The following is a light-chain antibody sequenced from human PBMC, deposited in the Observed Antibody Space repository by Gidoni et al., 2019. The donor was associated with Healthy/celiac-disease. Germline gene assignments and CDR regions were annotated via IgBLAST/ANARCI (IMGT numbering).Light chain of an antibody. CDR2: EVN. CDR1: SSDVGDYNY. V-gene: IGLV2-11*01. Sequence: QSALTQPRPVSGSPGQSVTISCTGTSSDVGDYNYVSWYQQHPGRAPKLMIYEVNKRPSGVPDRFPGAKSGNTASLTISGLQAEDESDYYCGSCAGSYTLMFGGGTKLTV. CDR3: GSCAGSYTLM. J-gene: IGLJ3*02.